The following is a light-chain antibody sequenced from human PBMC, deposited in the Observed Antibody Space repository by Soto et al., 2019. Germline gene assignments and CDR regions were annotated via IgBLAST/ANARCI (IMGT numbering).Light chain of an antibody. CDR3: QQYGTSSWT. V-gene: IGKV3-20*01. CDR2: GAS. Sequence: EIVLTQSPGTLSLSPGDRATLSCRASQSVNSNFLAWYQQKPGQAPRLLIYGASSRATGIPDTFSGSGSGTDFTLTISRLEPGDFAVYYCQQYGTSSWTFGQGTKVDIK. J-gene: IGKJ1*01. CDR1: QSVNSNF.